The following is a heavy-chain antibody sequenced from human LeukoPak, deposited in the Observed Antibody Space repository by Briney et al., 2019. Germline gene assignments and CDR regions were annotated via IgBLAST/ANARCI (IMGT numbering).Heavy chain of an antibody. CDR3: AKVRIAVARWDYFDY. J-gene: IGHJ4*02. CDR1: GFTLSSYA. D-gene: IGHD6-19*01. V-gene: IGHV3-23*01. CDR2: ISGSGGST. Sequence: GGSLRLSCAASGFTLSSYAMSWVRQAPGKGLEWVSAISGSGGSTYYADSVKGRFTISRDNSKNTLYLQMNSLRAEDTAVYYCAKVRIAVARWDYFDYWGQGTLVTVSS.